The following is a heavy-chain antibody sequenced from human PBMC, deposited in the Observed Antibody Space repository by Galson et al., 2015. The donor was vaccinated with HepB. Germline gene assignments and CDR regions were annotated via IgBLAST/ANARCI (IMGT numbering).Heavy chain of an antibody. D-gene: IGHD6-13*01. CDR1: GFTFSSYA. J-gene: IGHJ4*02. CDR2: ISYDESNK. CDR3: AKARYTTSWDFDY. V-gene: IGHV3-30*04. Sequence: SLRLSCAASGFTFSSYAMHWVRQAPGKGLEWVAVISYDESNKFYADSVKGRFIISRDNSKNTLYLQMNSLRTEDTAMYYCAKARYTTSWDFDYWGQGTLVTVSS.